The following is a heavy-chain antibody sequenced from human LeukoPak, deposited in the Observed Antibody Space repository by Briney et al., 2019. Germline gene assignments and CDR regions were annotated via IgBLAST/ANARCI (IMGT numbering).Heavy chain of an antibody. J-gene: IGHJ4*02. CDR1: GFTFSSYV. V-gene: IGHV3-30*02. Sequence: PGGSLRLSCAASGFTFSSYVMHWGPRSPAKGLEWVPFIRSDGSKKYYADSVKGRFTISRDNSKHTLFLQMNSLRAEDTALYYCAKDRATMMGVIRTTPRGQFDYWGQGTLVTVSS. D-gene: IGHD3-22*01. CDR2: IRSDGSKK. CDR3: AKDRATMMGVIRTTPRGQFDY.